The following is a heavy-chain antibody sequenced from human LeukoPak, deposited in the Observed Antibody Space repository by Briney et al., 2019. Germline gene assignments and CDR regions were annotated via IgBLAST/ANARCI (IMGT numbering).Heavy chain of an antibody. D-gene: IGHD6-6*01. Sequence: SETLSLTCTVSGGSISGNYWSWIRQPPGKGLEWIGYIYTSGSTNYNPSPKSRVTISVDTSKNQFSLKLSSVTAADTAVYYCARGMYSSSSGPWDYWGQGTLVTVSS. CDR3: ARGMYSSSSGPWDY. V-gene: IGHV4-4*09. CDR1: GGSISGNY. CDR2: IYTSGST. J-gene: IGHJ4*02.